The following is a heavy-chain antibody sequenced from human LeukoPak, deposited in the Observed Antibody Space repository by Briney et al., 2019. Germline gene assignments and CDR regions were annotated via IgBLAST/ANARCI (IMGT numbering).Heavy chain of an antibody. Sequence: GGSLRLSCAASGFIFSTYSMNWVRQAPGKGLEWVSYISSSISTIYYAASVKGRFTISRDNAKNSLYLQMSSLRAEDTAVYYCATRQPSGSYFLNWGQGTLVAVSS. CDR2: ISSSISTI. CDR1: GFIFSTYS. J-gene: IGHJ4*02. V-gene: IGHV3-48*04. CDR3: ATRQPSGSYFLN. D-gene: IGHD1-26*01.